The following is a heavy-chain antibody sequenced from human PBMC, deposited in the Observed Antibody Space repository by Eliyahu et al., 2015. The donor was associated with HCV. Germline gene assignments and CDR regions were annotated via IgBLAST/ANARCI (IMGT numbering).Heavy chain of an antibody. D-gene: IGHD3-3*01. J-gene: IGHJ6*02. CDR3: ARGTLDRITIFGAIHTSHGMDV. Sequence: EVQLVEXGGGLVQPGGSLRLXCAASGFTFSSYSXTWVRQAPGKGLEWXSYISSSSSTIYYXDSVKGRFTISRDNAKNSLYLQMNSLRAEDTAVYYCARGTLDRITIFGAIHTSHGMDVWGQGTTVTVSS. V-gene: IGHV3-48*01. CDR1: GFTFSSYS. CDR2: ISSSSSTI.